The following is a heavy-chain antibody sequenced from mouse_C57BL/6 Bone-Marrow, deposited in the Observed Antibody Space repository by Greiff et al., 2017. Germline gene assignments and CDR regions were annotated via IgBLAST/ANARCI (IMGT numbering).Heavy chain of an antibody. CDR1: GYTFTDYY. D-gene: IGHD2-5*01. CDR3: AREGSNFYAMDY. Sequence: VHVKQSGPVLVKPGASVKMSCKASGYTFTDYYMNWVKQSHGKSLEWIGVINPYNGGTSYNQKFKGKATLTVDKSSSTAYMELNSLTSEDSAVHYCAREGSNFYAMDYWGQGTSVTVSS. V-gene: IGHV1-19*01. J-gene: IGHJ4*01. CDR2: INPYNGGT.